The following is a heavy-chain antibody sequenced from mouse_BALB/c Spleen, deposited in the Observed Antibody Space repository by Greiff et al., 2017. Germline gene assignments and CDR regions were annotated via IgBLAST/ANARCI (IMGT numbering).Heavy chain of an antibody. D-gene: IGHD2-4*01. Sequence: VQLQQSGAELVKPGASVKLSCTASGFNIKDTYMHWVKQRPEQGLEWIGRIDPANGNTKYDPKFQGKATITADTSSNTAYLQLSSLTSEDTAVYYCARDDYDEEDYAMDYWGQGTSVTVSS. CDR2: IDPANGNT. V-gene: IGHV14-3*02. J-gene: IGHJ4*01. CDR3: ARDDYDEEDYAMDY. CDR1: GFNIKDTY.